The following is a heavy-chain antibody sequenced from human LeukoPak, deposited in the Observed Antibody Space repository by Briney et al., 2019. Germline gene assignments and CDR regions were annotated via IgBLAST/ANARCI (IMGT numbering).Heavy chain of an antibody. J-gene: IGHJ4*02. V-gene: IGHV3-30*18. CDR2: ISYDGSNK. Sequence: GGSLRLSCAASGFTFSSYGMHWVRQAPGKGLERVAVISYDGSNKYYADSVKGRFTISRDNSKNTLYLQMNSLRAEDTAVYCCAKVPPPDYEEPNDYWGQGTLVTVSS. D-gene: IGHD4-17*01. CDR3: AKVPPPDYEEPNDY. CDR1: GFTFSSYG.